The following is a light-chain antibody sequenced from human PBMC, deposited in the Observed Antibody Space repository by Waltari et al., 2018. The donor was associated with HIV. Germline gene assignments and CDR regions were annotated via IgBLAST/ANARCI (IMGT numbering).Light chain of an antibody. CDR2: DVT. V-gene: IGLV2-14*01. J-gene: IGLJ1*01. CDR1: SSDVGFYNF. Sequence: QSALTQPASVSGSPGQSITISCTGTSSDVGFYNFVSWYQQHPGKAPQLVIYDVTNRPSGVSNRFSGSKSCNTASLTISGLQAEDEADYYCTSYTTSSTPFYVFATGTKVTVL. CDR3: TSYTTSSTPFYV.